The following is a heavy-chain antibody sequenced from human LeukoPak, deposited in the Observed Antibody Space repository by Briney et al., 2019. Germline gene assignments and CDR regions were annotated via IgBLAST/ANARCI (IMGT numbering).Heavy chain of an antibody. V-gene: IGHV1-18*01. CDR3: ARDTPEYYYDSSGYYYYYGMDV. J-gene: IGHJ6*02. CDR2: ISAYNGNT. Sequence: GASVKVSCKASGYTFTSYGISWVRQAPGQGLEWMGWISAYNGNTNYAQKLQGRVTMTTDTSTSTAYMELRSLRSDDTAVYYCARDTPEYYYDSSGYYYYYGMDVWGQGTTVTVSS. CDR1: GYTFTSYG. D-gene: IGHD3-22*01.